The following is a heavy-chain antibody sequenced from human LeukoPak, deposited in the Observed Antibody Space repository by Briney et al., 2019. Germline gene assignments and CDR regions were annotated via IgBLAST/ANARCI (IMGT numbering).Heavy chain of an antibody. V-gene: IGHV3-23*01. D-gene: IGHD3-16*01. CDR2: ICVSGGSR. Sequence: PRGCLRLGCVVSAHDFNTYRERWVPQAPGRGLQWVSSICVSGGSRSYADSEKGRYTVPRDNPKNTLYLQVNHLRAEHTALYHCVKESDQNAGGTVMVALGHHWGQGTQVTVSS. CDR1: AHDFNTYR. J-gene: IGHJ5*02. CDR3: VKESDQNAGGTVMVALGHH.